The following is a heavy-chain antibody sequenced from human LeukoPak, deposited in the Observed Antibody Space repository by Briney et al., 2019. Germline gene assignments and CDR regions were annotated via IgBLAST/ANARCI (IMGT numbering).Heavy chain of an antibody. D-gene: IGHD6-19*01. V-gene: IGHV3-66*02. CDR3: AREGGSGWSVTNFDY. J-gene: IGHJ4*02. CDR1: GFTVSSNY. Sequence: GGSLRLSCAASGFTVSSNYMSWVRQAPGKGLEWVSVIYSGGSTYYADSVKGRFTISRDNSKNTLYLQMNSLRAEDTAVYYCAREGGSGWSVTNFDYWGQGTLVTVSS. CDR2: IYSGGST.